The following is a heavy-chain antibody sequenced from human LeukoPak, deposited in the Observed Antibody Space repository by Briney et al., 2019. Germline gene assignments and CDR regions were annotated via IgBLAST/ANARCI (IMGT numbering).Heavy chain of an antibody. D-gene: IGHD1-14*01. CDR2: IKSETEGGTT. Sequence: GGSLRLSCAASGFSLTNAWMTWVRQTPGKRLEWVGRIKSETEGGTTEYAAPVIGRFIISRDDSKNTVSLQMNSLKIEDTALYYCTTSSRYLYDIWGQGTMVTVSS. CDR3: TTSSRYLYDI. V-gene: IGHV3-15*01. J-gene: IGHJ3*02. CDR1: GFSLTNAW.